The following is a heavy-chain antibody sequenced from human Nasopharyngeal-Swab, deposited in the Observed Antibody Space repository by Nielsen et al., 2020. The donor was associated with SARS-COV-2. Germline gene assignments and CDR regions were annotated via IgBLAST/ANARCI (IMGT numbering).Heavy chain of an antibody. Sequence: GGSLRPSCAGSGSTFSSSWLHWVRQAPGEGLVWVARLNGDAATVDYADSVKGRFTISRDNAKNTLYLQMNGLRDEDTAIYYCARAGEYRFDYWGQGTLVTVSS. V-gene: IGHV3-74*01. CDR1: GSTFSSSW. J-gene: IGHJ4*02. D-gene: IGHD7-27*01. CDR3: ARAGEYRFDY. CDR2: LNGDAATV.